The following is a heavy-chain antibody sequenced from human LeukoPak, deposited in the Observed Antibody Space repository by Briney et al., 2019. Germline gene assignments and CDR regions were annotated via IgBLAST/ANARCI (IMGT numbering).Heavy chain of an antibody. CDR2: INPSGGST. D-gene: IGHD4-11*01. CDR1: GYTFTSYY. Sequence: ASVKVSCKASGYTFTSYYMHWVRQAPGQGLEWMGIINPSGGSTSYAQKFQGRVTMTRDTSTSTVYMELSSLRAEDTAVYYCARNYRFAVDYYYMDVWGTGTTVTISS. J-gene: IGHJ6*03. CDR3: ARNYRFAVDYYYMDV. V-gene: IGHV1-46*01.